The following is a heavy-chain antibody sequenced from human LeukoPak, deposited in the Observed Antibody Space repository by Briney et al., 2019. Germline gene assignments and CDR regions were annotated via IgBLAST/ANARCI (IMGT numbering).Heavy chain of an antibody. D-gene: IGHD3-22*01. J-gene: IGHJ4*02. Sequence: ASVKVSCKASGYTFTGYYMHWVRQAPGQGLEWMGWINPNSGGTNYAQKFQGRVTMTRDTSLSTAYMELSRLRSDDTAVYYCARDGDYDSSGYYLLDYWGQGTLVTVSS. CDR1: GYTFTGYY. CDR3: ARDGDYDSSGYYLLDY. V-gene: IGHV1-2*02. CDR2: INPNSGGT.